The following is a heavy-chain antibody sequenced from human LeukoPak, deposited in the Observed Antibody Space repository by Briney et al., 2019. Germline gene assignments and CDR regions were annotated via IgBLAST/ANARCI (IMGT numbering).Heavy chain of an antibody. CDR1: GYTFTSCG. J-gene: IGHJ4*02. CDR2: ISAYNGNT. CDR3: ASGGYSYGFWDY. D-gene: IGHD5-18*01. Sequence: ASVKVSSKASGYTFTSCGISWVRQAPGQGLEWMGWISAYNGNTNYAQKLQGGVTMTTDTSTSTAYMELRSLRSDDTAVYYCASGGYSYGFWDYWGQGTLVTVSS. V-gene: IGHV1-18*01.